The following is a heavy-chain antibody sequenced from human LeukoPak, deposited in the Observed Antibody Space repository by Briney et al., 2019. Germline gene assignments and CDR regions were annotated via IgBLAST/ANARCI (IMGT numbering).Heavy chain of an antibody. Sequence: SVKVSCKASGGTFSSYAISWVRQAPGQGLEWMGRIIPIFGIANYAQKFQGRVTITADKSTSTAYMELSSLRSEETAVYYCARDTARYSFDYWGQGTLVTVSS. CDR2: IIPIFGIA. CDR3: ARDTARYSFDY. CDR1: GGTFSSYA. V-gene: IGHV1-69*04. D-gene: IGHD6-6*01. J-gene: IGHJ4*02.